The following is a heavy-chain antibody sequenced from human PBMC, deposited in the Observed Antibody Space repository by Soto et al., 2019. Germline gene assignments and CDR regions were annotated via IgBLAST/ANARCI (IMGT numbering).Heavy chain of an antibody. V-gene: IGHV3-23*01. J-gene: IGHJ6*02. D-gene: IGHD3-16*01. CDR1: GFTFSSYA. CDR2: ISGSGGST. CDR3: AKTMIKYYYSGMDV. Sequence: EVQLLESGGGLVQPGGSLRLSCAASGFTFSSYAMSWVRQAPGKGLEWVSAISGSGGSTYYADSVKGRFTVSRDNSKNTLYLQMNSLRDEDTAVYYCAKTMIKYYYSGMDVWGQGTTVTVSS.